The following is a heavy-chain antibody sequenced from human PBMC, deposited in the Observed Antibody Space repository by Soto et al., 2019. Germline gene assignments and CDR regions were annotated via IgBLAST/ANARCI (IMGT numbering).Heavy chain of an antibody. CDR3: ARETYGDYVGYFDP. Sequence: SETLSLTCAVYGGSFSGYYWTWIRQPPGKGLEWIGEINQSGSTNYNPSLKSRVIISVDRSKNQFSLKVRSATAAVTAVYYCARETYGDYVGYFDPWGQGIQVTVSS. CDR2: INQSGST. D-gene: IGHD4-17*01. CDR1: GGSFSGYY. J-gene: IGHJ5*02. V-gene: IGHV4-34*01.